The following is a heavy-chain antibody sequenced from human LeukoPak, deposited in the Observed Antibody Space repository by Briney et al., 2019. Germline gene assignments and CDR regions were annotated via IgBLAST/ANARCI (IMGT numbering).Heavy chain of an antibody. D-gene: IGHD4-17*01. CDR2: IRYDGSNK. CDR3: AKDLTAVTTEYDY. Sequence: GGSLRLSCAASGFTFSSYGMHWVRQAPGKGLEWVAFIRYDGSNKYYADSVKGRFTISRDNSKNTLYLQMNSLRAEDTAVYYCAKDLTAVTTEYDYWGQGTLVTVSS. V-gene: IGHV3-30*02. J-gene: IGHJ4*02. CDR1: GFTFSSYG.